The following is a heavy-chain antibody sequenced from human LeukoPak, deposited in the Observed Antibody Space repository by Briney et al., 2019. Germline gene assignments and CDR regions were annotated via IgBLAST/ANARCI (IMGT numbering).Heavy chain of an antibody. CDR2: ITGSSSYI. J-gene: IGHJ4*02. CDR3: ARDPGDYGGNPYYFDY. Sequence: GGSLRLSCAASGFTFSTYTINWVRQTPGKGLEWVSSITGSSSYIYYADSAKGRFTISRDNAKNSLYLQMDSLRVEDTAVYYCARDPGDYGGNPYYFDYWGQGTLVTVSS. D-gene: IGHD4-23*01. CDR1: GFTFSTYT. V-gene: IGHV3-21*01.